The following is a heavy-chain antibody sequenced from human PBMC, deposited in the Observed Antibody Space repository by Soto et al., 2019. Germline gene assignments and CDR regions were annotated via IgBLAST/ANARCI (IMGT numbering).Heavy chain of an antibody. Sequence: ASVKVSCKASGGTFSSYAISWVRQAPGQGLEWMGGIIPIFGTANYAQKFQGRVTITADESTSTAYMELSSLRSEDTAVYYCASQGGATTLYYFDYWGQGTLVTVSS. J-gene: IGHJ4*02. CDR3: ASQGGATTLYYFDY. CDR2: IIPIFGTA. CDR1: GGTFSSYA. V-gene: IGHV1-69*13. D-gene: IGHD1-26*01.